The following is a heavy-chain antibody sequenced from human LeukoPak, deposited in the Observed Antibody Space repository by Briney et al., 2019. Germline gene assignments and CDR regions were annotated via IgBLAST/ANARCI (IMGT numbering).Heavy chain of an antibody. Sequence: SATLSLTCTVSGGSISSGSYYWSWIRQPAGKGLEWIGRMYISGTTNYNPTLKSRVTISVDTSKNQFSLKVSSVTAADTAVYYCARGEPRYQYAMDVWGQGTTVTVSS. V-gene: IGHV4-61*02. CDR3: ARGEPRYQYAMDV. CDR2: MYISGTT. D-gene: IGHD2-2*01. CDR1: GGSISSGSYY. J-gene: IGHJ6*02.